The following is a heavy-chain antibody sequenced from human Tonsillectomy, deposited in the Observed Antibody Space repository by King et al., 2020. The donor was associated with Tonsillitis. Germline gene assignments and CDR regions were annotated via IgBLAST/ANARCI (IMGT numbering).Heavy chain of an antibody. CDR1: GFTFSSYS. CDR3: AREPDIVVVPAAENPMGGYYGMDV. D-gene: IGHD2-2*01. Sequence: VQLVESGGGLVKPGGSLRLSCAASGFTFSSYSMNWVRQAPGKGLEWVSSISSSSSYIYYADSVKGRFTISRDNAKNSLYLQMNSLRAEDTAVYYCAREPDIVVVPAAENPMGGYYGMDVWGQGTTVTVSS. CDR2: ISSSSSYI. J-gene: IGHJ6*02. V-gene: IGHV3-21*01.